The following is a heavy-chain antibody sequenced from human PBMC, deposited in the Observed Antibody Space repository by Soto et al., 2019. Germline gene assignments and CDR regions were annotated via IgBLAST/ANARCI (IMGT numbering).Heavy chain of an antibody. CDR1: GGSISSGGYY. V-gene: IGHV4-31*03. CDR3: ARDRKFGLGSSNYYYYGMDV. Sequence: SETLSLTCTVSGGSISSGGYYRSWIRQHPGKGLEWIGYIYYSVSTYYNPSLKSRVTISVDTSKNQFSLKLSSVTAADTAVYYCARDRKFGLGSSNYYYYGMDVCGQLTTVTVS. D-gene: IGHD3-10*01. CDR2: IYYSVST. J-gene: IGHJ6*02.